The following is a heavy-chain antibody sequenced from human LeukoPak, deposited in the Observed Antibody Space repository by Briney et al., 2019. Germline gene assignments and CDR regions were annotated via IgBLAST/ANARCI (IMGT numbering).Heavy chain of an antibody. V-gene: IGHV3-21*01. J-gene: IGHJ3*02. Sequence: AGGSLRLSCAASGFTFSSYEMNWVRQAPGKGLEWVSSISSTSGYTYYADSVKGRFTNSRDNAKRSLELHMSSLRVEDTAVYYCATTHHYYDSSGFYYSSDAFDIWGQGTMVTVSS. CDR3: ATTHHYYDSSGFYYSSDAFDI. CDR1: GFTFSSYE. D-gene: IGHD3-22*01. CDR2: ISSTSGYT.